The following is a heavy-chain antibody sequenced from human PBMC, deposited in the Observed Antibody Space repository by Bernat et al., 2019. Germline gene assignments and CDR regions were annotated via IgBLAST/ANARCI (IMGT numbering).Heavy chain of an antibody. CDR2: IYYSGST. CDR1: GGSISSSSYY. Sequence: QLQLQESGPGLVKPSETLSLTCTVSGGSISSSSYYWGWIRQPPGKGPEWIGSIYYSGSTYYNPSLKSRVTISVDTSKNQFSLKLSSVTAADTAVYYCARHSGSGSYLSGMDVWGQGTTVTVSS. V-gene: IGHV4-39*01. J-gene: IGHJ6*02. CDR3: ARHSGSGSYLSGMDV. D-gene: IGHD3-10*01.